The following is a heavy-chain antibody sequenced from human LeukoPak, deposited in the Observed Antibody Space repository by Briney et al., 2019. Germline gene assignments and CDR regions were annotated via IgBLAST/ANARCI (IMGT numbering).Heavy chain of an antibody. CDR3: ARDGEMCSRISCHSYFYHYMDV. D-gene: IGHD2-2*01. V-gene: IGHV3-21*01. CDR1: GFSFGYYS. Sequence: NPGGSLRLSCVGSGFSFGYYSMNWVRQAPGKGLEWVSSINSNSDSTYYRDSVKGRFTVSRDNANNSLYLQMDSLRAEDTAIYYCARDGEMCSRISCHSYFYHYMDVWGKGTTVTVSS. CDR2: INSNSDST. J-gene: IGHJ6*03.